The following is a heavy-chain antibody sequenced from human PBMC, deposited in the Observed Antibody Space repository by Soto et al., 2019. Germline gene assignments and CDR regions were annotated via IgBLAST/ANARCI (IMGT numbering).Heavy chain of an antibody. CDR3: ARGVVVVAASNEAFYI. CDR1: GGSFSGYD. CDR2: INHSGST. J-gene: IGHJ3*02. V-gene: IGHV4-34*01. Sequence: SETLSLTCAVSGGSFSGYDWSWIRQPPGKGLEWIGEINHSGSTNYNPSLKSRVTISVDTSKNQFSLKLSSVTAADTAVYYCARGVVVVAASNEAFYIWGQGTMVTVSS. D-gene: IGHD2-15*01.